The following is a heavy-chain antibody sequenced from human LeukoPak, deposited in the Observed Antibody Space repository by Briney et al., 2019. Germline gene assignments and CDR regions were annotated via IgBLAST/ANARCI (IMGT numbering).Heavy chain of an antibody. CDR3: ARESNGAGSYYSNWFDP. CDR2: IYYSGST. Sequence: PSQTLSLTCTVSGGSLSSGDYYWSWIRQPPGKGLEWIGYIYYSGSTYYNPSLKSRVTISVDTSKNQFSLKLSSVTAADTAVYYCARESNGAGSYYSNWFDPWGQGTLVTVSS. J-gene: IGHJ5*02. CDR1: GGSLSSGDYY. V-gene: IGHV4-30-4*08. D-gene: IGHD3-10*01.